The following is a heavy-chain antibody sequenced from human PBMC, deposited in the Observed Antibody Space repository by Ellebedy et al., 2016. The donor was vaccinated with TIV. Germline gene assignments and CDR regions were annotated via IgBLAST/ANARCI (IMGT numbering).Heavy chain of an antibody. CDR2: IKSKTDSGTR. CDR3: SAGTGKSDFDH. J-gene: IGHJ4*02. V-gene: IGHV3-15*01. Sequence: GGSLRLSCAASGFTFSDAWMSWVRQAPGKGLEWVGRIKSKTDSGTRDFAAPVKGRFLISRDDSKNTVYLQMTSLKTDDTAVYYCSAGTGKSDFDHWGQGTLVTVSS. D-gene: IGHD7-27*01. CDR1: GFTFSDAW.